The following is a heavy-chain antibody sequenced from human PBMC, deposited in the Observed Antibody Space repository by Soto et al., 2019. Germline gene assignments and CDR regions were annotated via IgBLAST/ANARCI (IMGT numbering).Heavy chain of an antibody. Sequence: SVKVSCKASGGTFSIYAISWVRQAPGQGLEWMGGIIPIFGTANYAQKFQGRVTITADESTSTAYMELSSLRSEDTAVYYCARGRVGATTFYYYYGMDVWGQGTTVTVSS. CDR2: IIPIFGTA. CDR3: ARGRVGATTFYYYYGMDV. J-gene: IGHJ6*02. CDR1: GGTFSIYA. D-gene: IGHD1-26*01. V-gene: IGHV1-69*13.